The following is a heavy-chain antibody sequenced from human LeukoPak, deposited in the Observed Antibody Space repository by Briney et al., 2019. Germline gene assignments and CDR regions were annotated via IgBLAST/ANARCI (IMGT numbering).Heavy chain of an antibody. D-gene: IGHD4-17*01. J-gene: IGHJ4*02. Sequence: QPGGSLRLSCAASGFTFSSYGMHWVRQAPGKGLEWVAVIWYDGSNKYYADSVKGRFTISRDNSRNTLYLQMNSLRAEDTAVYYCANGGNDYGDYSLDYWGQGTLVTVPS. CDR2: IWYDGSNK. CDR3: ANGGNDYGDYSLDY. CDR1: GFTFSSYG. V-gene: IGHV3-33*06.